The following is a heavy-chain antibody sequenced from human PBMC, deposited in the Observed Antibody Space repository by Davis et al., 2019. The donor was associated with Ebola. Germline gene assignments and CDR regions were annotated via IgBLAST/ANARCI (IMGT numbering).Heavy chain of an antibody. CDR3: ARDMTTVTTGWFDP. CDR1: GYTFTSYG. CDR2: ISAYNGNT. Sequence: ASVKVSCKASGYTFTSYGISWVRQAPGQGLEWMGWISAYNGNTNYAQKLQVRVTMTTDTSTSTAYMELRSLRSDDTAVYYCARDMTTVTTGWFDPWGQGTLVTVSS. D-gene: IGHD4-17*01. J-gene: IGHJ5*02. V-gene: IGHV1-18*01.